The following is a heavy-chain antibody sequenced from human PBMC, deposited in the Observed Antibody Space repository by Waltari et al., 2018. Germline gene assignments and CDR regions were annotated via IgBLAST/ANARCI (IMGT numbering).Heavy chain of an antibody. CDR1: GFTFSNAW. V-gene: IGHV3-15*01. J-gene: IGHJ3*02. D-gene: IGHD3-3*01. Sequence: EVQLVESGGGLVKSGGSLRLSCAASGFTFSNAWMSWVRKAPGTGLEWVGRIKSKTDGGTTYYAAPVKGRFTISRDDSKNTLYLQMNSLKTEDTAVYYCTTGYYDFWSGYYGVDAFDIWGQGTMVTVSS. CDR3: TTGYYDFWSGYYGVDAFDI. CDR2: IKSKTDGGTT.